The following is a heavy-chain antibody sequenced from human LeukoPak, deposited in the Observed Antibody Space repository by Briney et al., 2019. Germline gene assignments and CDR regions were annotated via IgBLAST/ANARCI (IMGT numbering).Heavy chain of an antibody. J-gene: IGHJ4*02. CDR3: AKDLVNWNLDY. CDR2: IMQDGSEK. D-gene: IGHD1-1*01. Sequence: QSGGSLRLSCAASGFTFSAYWMSWVRQAPGQGLEWVANIMQDGSEKNYVDSVKGRFTISRDNAKNSLFLQMDSLRAEDTAVYYCAKDLVNWNLDYWGQGTLVTVSS. CDR1: GFTFSAYW. V-gene: IGHV3-7*01.